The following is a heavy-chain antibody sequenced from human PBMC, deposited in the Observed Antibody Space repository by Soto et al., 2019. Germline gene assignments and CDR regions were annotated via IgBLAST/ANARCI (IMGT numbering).Heavy chain of an antibody. D-gene: IGHD6-19*01. Sequence: EVQLLESGGGLAQPGGSLRLSCVASGFTFRNHAMSWVRQAPGKGLEWVSGFSGSGGSTYYADFVKGRFTISRDDSKSTLYLQMNSLRDDDTAVYYCARDPSPGSSGWYYFDYWGQGTLVTVSP. CDR3: ARDPSPGSSGWYYFDY. J-gene: IGHJ4*02. V-gene: IGHV3-23*01. CDR2: FSGSGGST. CDR1: GFTFRNHA.